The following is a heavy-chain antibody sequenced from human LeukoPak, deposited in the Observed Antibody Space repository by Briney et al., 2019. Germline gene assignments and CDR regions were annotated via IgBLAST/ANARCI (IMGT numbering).Heavy chain of an antibody. CDR1: GLTFSNHG. J-gene: IGHJ2*01. D-gene: IGHD3-3*01. CDR3: AKIGVTGSWFFDL. CDR2: ISANSVYT. Sequence: GGSLRLSCVASGLTFSNHGMSWVRQDPGKGLEWVSSISANSVYTYYAASVKGRFTISRDNSKNTLFLQMNNMGAEDTAIYFCAKIGVTGSWFFDLWGRGTLLSVSS. V-gene: IGHV3-23*01.